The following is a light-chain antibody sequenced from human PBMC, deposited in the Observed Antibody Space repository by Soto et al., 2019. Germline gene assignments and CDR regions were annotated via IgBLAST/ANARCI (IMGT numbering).Light chain of an antibody. CDR3: QQYGSSGT. V-gene: IGKV3-20*01. Sequence: EGVLTQSPVTLSLSPCEIATLSCRASQSVSNNYLAWYQQKPGQAPRLLIYGASNRATGIPDRFSGSGSGTDFTLTISRLEPEDFAVYYCQQYGSSGTFGQGTKVDIK. J-gene: IGKJ1*01. CDR2: GAS. CDR1: QSVSNNY.